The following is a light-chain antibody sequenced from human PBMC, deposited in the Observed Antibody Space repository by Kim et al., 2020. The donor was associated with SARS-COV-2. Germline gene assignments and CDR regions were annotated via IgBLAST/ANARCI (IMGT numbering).Light chain of an antibody. CDR3: QQRSNWPPMYT. CDR1: QSVSSY. J-gene: IGKJ2*01. Sequence: PGERATLSCRASQSVSSYLAWYQQKPGQAPRLLIYDASNRATGIPARFSGSGSGTDFTLTISSLEPEDFAVYYCQQRSNWPPMYTFGQGTKLEI. V-gene: IGKV3-11*01. CDR2: DAS.